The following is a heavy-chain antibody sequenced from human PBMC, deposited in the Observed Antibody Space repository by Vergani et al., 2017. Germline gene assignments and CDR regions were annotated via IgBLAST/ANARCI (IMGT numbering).Heavy chain of an antibody. D-gene: IGHD3-22*01. V-gene: IGHV3-30-3*01. J-gene: IGHJ4*02. CDR2: ISYDGSNK. CDR3: ARDDDYYDSSGYFYY. Sequence: QVQLVESGGGVVQPGRSLRLSCAASGFTFSSYAMHWVRQAPGKGLEWVAVISYDGSNKYYADSVKGRFTISRDNSKNTLYLQMNSLRAEDTAVYYCARDDDYYDSSGYFYYWGQGTLVTVSS. CDR1: GFTFSSYA.